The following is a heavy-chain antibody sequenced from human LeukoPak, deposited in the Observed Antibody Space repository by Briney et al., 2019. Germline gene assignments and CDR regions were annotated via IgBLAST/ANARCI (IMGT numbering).Heavy chain of an antibody. CDR3: ARAYYFDSSGFYDYFDY. CDR1: GFTFSSYS. V-gene: IGHV3-48*01. J-gene: IGHJ4*02. Sequence: GSLRLSCAASGFTFSSYSMTWVRQAPGKGLEWVSYISRSSSTRYYADSVKGRFTISRDNAKNSMYVQMNSLRAEDTAVYYCARAYYFDSSGFYDYFDYWGQGTLVTVSS. CDR2: ISRSSSTR. D-gene: IGHD3-22*01.